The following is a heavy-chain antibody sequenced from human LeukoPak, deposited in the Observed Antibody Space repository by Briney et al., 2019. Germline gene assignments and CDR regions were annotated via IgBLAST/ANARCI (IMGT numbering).Heavy chain of an antibody. Sequence: GGSLRLSCAASGFTFSDYHMSWIRQAPGKGLEWASYISRSGSIIYNADSVKARFTISRDNAKNSLYLQMNSLRAEDTAVYYCARSSSSSEVYWFDPWGQGTLVTVSS. D-gene: IGHD6-13*01. CDR3: ARSSSSSEVYWFDP. CDR1: GFTFSDYH. CDR2: ISRSGSII. V-gene: IGHV3-11*01. J-gene: IGHJ5*02.